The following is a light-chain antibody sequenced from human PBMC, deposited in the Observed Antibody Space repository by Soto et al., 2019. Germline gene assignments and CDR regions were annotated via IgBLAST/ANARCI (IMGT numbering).Light chain of an antibody. Sequence: QSVLTQPPSASGSPGQSVAISCTGTSSDVGGYNYVSWYQQHPGKAPKLMIYEVNKRPSGVPDRFSGSKSGNTASLTVSGLQAEDEADYYCSSHAGRSNVFGTGTKLTVL. CDR1: SSDVGGYNY. V-gene: IGLV2-8*01. CDR3: SSHAGRSNV. J-gene: IGLJ1*01. CDR2: EVN.